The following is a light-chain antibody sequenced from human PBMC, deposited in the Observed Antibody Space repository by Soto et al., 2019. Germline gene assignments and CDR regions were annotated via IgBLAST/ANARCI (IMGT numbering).Light chain of an antibody. V-gene: IGKV1-39*01. CDR3: QQSYSSPIT. CDR1: QGISTL. J-gene: IGKJ5*01. CDR2: ESS. Sequence: DIQMTQSPSTLSGSVGDRVTITCRASQGISTLLAWYQQKPGKAPKVLIYESSLLQSGVPSRFSGSGSGTDFTLTISSLQPEDFATYYCQQSYSSPITFGQGTRLEIK.